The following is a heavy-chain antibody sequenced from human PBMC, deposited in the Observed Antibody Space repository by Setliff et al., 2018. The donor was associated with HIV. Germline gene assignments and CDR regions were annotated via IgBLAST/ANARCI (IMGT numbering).Heavy chain of an antibody. CDR1: GASINSGDSY. CDR3: ARGRWGGGAGAPSYYFDS. J-gene: IGHJ4*02. Sequence: SETLSLTCTVSGASINSGDSYWTWIRQSPGKGLEWIGFIYYSGSNYYNPPLKSRISISLDASKSQFSLWLTSVTAADTAVYYCARGRWGGGAGAPSYYFDSWGQGTLVTVSS. CDR2: IYYSGSN. V-gene: IGHV4-30-4*01. D-gene: IGHD6-19*01.